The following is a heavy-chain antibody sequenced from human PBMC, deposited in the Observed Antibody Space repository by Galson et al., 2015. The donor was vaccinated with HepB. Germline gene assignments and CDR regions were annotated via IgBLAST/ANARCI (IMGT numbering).Heavy chain of an antibody. J-gene: IGHJ4*02. V-gene: IGHV3-73*01. CDR3: VRSGDLSGYSRR. Sequence: SLRLPCAASGFTFSGSAIHWVRQASGEGPAGIRRIWSKAKYCAALYVPSLKGRFIVSRDDSKNIAYLHMMRLKTDDTAVYYCVRSGDLSGYSRRWGQGTLVIVSS. CDR1: GFTFSGSA. CDR2: IWSKAKYCAA. D-gene: IGHD1-26*01.